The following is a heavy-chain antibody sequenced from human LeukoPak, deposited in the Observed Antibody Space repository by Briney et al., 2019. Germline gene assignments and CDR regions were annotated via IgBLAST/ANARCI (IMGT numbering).Heavy chain of an antibody. D-gene: IGHD3-22*01. CDR1: GGSISSSSYY. V-gene: IGHV4-39*07. Sequence: SETLSLTCTVSGGSISSSSYYWGWIRQPPGKGLEWIGSIYYSGSTYYNPSLKSRVTISVDTSKNQFSLKLSSVTAADTAVYYCASSDYCDSSGSFDYWGQGTLVTVSS. J-gene: IGHJ4*02. CDR3: ASSDYCDSSGSFDY. CDR2: IYYSGST.